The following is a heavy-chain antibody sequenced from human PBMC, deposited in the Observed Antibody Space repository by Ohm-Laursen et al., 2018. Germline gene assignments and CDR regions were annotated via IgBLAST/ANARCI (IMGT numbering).Heavy chain of an antibody. J-gene: IGHJ3*02. Sequence: GTLSLTCTVSGGSISSYYWSWIRQPPGKGLEWIGYIYYSGSTNYNPSLKSRVTISVDTSKNQFSLKLSSVTAADTAVYYCARMTWEQTPDAFDIWGQGTMVTVSS. CDR2: IYYSGST. D-gene: IGHD1-26*01. CDR3: ARMTWEQTPDAFDI. CDR1: GGSISSYY. V-gene: IGHV4-59*01.